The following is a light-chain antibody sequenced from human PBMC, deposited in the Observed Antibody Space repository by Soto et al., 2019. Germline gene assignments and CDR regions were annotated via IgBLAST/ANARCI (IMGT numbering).Light chain of an antibody. Sequence: IQMTQSPSTLSAYVGDRVTITFWASQSISSWLAWYQQKPGKAPKLLIYDASTLESGVPSRFSGSGSGTEFTLTISSLQPDDFATYYCPQSNSYSRTSAQGTKLDIK. CDR1: QSISSW. CDR2: DAS. CDR3: PQSNSYSRT. V-gene: IGKV1-5*01. J-gene: IGKJ1*01.